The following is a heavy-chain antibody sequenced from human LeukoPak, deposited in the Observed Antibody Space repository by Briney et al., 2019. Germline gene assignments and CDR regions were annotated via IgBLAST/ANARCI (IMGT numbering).Heavy chain of an antibody. CDR1: GFSVSTRGVG. CDR3: AHRRGYGYGSENFDY. J-gene: IGHJ4*02. V-gene: IGHV2-5*01. Sequence: SGPTLVKPPQTLTLTCTFSGFSVSTRGVGVGWIRQPPGKALEWLSLLSWNDDKRYSPSLKSRLTISKDTSKNQVVLTMTNMDPVDTATYYCAHRRGYGYGSENFDYWGQGTLVTVSS. CDR2: LSWNDDK. D-gene: IGHD5-18*01.